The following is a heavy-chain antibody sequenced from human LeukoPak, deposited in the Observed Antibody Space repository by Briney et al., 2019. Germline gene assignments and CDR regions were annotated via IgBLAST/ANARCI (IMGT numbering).Heavy chain of an antibody. V-gene: IGHV3-11*06. J-gene: IGHJ4*02. CDR1: GFTSSDYY. CDR2: ISSSSSYT. D-gene: IGHD6-6*01. Sequence: GGSLRLSCAASGFTSSDYYMSWIRQAPGKGLEWVPYISSSSSYTNYADSVKGRFTISRDNAKNSLCLQMNSLRAEDTAVYYCARVPYSSSSLVTCDYWGQGTLVTVSS. CDR3: ARVPYSSSSLVTCDY.